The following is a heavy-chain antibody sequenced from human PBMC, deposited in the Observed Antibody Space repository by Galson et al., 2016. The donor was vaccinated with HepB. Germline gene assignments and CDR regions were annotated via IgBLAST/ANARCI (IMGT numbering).Heavy chain of an antibody. CDR3: ARVRGIYHDFWSGPPDYYSYGLDV. V-gene: IGHV3-33*01. CDR2: IWYDGSKK. D-gene: IGHD3-3*01. J-gene: IGHJ6*02. CDR1: GFTFSTYG. Sequence: SLRLSCAASGFTFSTYGMHWVRQAPGKGLEWVAEIWYDGSKKYYGDSVKGRFTISRDNSKNTLYLQMNSLRVEDTAVYFCARVRGIYHDFWSGPPDYYSYGLDVWGQGTTVTVSS.